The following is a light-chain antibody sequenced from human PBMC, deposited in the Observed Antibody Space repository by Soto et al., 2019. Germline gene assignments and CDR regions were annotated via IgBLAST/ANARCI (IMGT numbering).Light chain of an antibody. J-gene: IGKJ4*01. CDR3: QQTSSFPLT. V-gene: IGKV1-12*01. Sequence: DIQMTQSPSFVSASVGDRVTITCRASQGIVSWLAWYQHKPGRAPKLLIHVASSLESGVPSRFSGSGSGTDFTLTISSLQPEDFATYYCQQTSSFPLTFGGGTKVEIK. CDR2: VAS. CDR1: QGIVSW.